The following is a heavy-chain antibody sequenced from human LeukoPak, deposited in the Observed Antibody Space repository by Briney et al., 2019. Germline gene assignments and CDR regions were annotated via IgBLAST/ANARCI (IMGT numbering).Heavy chain of an antibody. CDR3: ARDYCTSTSCNICYFDY. V-gene: IGHV3-48*02. CDR2: IGTTGSPI. CDR1: GFTLSRFS. D-gene: IGHD2-2*02. Sequence: GGSLRLSCAASGFTLSRFSMNWVRQAPGKGLEWVSYIGTTGSPIYYADSAKGRFTISRDNAKNSLYLQMNSLRDEDTAVYYCARDYCTSTSCNICYFDYWGQGTLVTVSS. J-gene: IGHJ4*02.